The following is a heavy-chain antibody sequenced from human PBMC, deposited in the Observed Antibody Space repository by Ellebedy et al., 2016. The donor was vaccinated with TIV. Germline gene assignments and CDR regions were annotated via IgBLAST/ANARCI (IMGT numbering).Heavy chain of an antibody. V-gene: IGHV4-31*03. Sequence: SETLSLXXTVSGGSISSGGYYWSWIRQHPGKGLEWIGYIYYSGSTYYNPSLKSRVTISVDTSKNQFSLKLSSVTAADTAVYYCARHSQVALNFDYWGQGTLVTVSS. CDR1: GGSISSGGYY. CDR3: ARHSQVALNFDY. CDR2: IYYSGST. D-gene: IGHD2-15*01. J-gene: IGHJ4*02.